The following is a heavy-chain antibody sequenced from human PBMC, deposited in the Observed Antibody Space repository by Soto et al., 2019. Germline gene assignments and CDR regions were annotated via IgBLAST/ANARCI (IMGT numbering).Heavy chain of an antibody. V-gene: IGHV3-21*01. Sequence: RGSLRLSCAAYGFTFDDYAMHRVRQAPGKGLEWVSSISSSSSYIYYADSVKGRFTISRDNAKNSLYLQMNSLRAEDTAVYYCARSGIVVVVADNYYYYGMDVWGQGTTVTVSS. CDR1: GFTFDDYA. CDR2: ISSSSSYI. CDR3: ARSGIVVVVADNYYYYGMDV. J-gene: IGHJ6*02. D-gene: IGHD2-15*01.